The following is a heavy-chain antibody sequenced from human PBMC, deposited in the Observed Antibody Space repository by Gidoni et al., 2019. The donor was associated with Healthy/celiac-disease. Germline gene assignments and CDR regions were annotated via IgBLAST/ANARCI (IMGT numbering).Heavy chain of an antibody. J-gene: IGHJ4*02. CDR2: INHSGRT. CDR3: ARGHYSGYGPRVWAAVAGSY. V-gene: IGHV4-34*01. Sequence: QVQLQQWGAGLLKPSETLSLTCAVHGGSFSGYYGSWIRQPPGKGLEWYGEINHSGRTNYNPTLKSRFTISVDTSKNQFSLKLSSVTAADTAVYYCARGHYSGYGPRVWAAVAGSYWGQGTLVTVSS. CDR1: GGSFSGYY. D-gene: IGHD5-12*01.